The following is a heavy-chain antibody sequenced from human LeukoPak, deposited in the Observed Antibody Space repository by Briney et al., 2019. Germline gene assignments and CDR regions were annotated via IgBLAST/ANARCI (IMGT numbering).Heavy chain of an antibody. CDR2: IVVGSNDT. CDR1: GFTLTRSA. J-gene: IGHJ4*02. CDR3: AAPHSSSWFDF. Sequence: TSVKVSCKASGFTLTRSAVQWVRQARGQRLEWIGSIVVGSNDTNYAQKFQKRVTIARDMSTNTAYMELSSLRSEDTAVYYCAAPHSSSWFDFWGRGTLVTVSS. D-gene: IGHD6-13*01. V-gene: IGHV1-58*01.